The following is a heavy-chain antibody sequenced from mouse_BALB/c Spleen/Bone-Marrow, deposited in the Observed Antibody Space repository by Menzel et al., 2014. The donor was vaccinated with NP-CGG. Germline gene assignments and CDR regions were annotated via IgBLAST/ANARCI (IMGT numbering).Heavy chain of an antibody. D-gene: IGHD1-1*01. J-gene: IGHJ4*01. V-gene: IGHV1S41*01. Sequence: DLVKPGASVKLSCKASGYTFTSYWINWIKQRPGQGLEWIGRIAPGSGSTYYNEMFKGKATLTVDTSSSTAYIQLSSLSSEDSAVYFCARGGIYYYGSRGAMDYWGQGTSVTVSS. CDR3: ARGGIYYYGSRGAMDY. CDR2: IAPGSGST. CDR1: GYTFTSYW.